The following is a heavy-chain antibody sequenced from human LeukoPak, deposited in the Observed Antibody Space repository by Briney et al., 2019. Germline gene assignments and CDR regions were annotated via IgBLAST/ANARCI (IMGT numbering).Heavy chain of an antibody. J-gene: IGHJ4*02. Sequence: ASVTVSFKSSGGTFSIYAIGWVRLAPAQGLEWMGGIIPIFGTANYSHKFQGRGTITADESTSTAYMELISLRSEDTAVYYCARGRITLVRGVIRETIDYWGQGTLVTVSS. CDR3: ARGRITLVRGVIRETIDY. CDR1: GGTFSIYA. V-gene: IGHV1-69*13. CDR2: IIPIFGTA. D-gene: IGHD3-10*01.